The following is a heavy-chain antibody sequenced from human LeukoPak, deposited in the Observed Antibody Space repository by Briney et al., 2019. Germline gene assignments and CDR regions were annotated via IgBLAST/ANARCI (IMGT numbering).Heavy chain of an antibody. V-gene: IGHV4-34*01. CDR2: INHSGST. D-gene: IGHD6-6*01. Sequence: MPSETLSLTCAVYGGSFSGYYWSWIRQPPGKGLEWIGEINHSGSTNYNPSLKSRVTISVDTSKNQFSLKLSSVTAADTAVYYCARRIVLKQLVLSYYYMDVWGKGTTVTVSS. J-gene: IGHJ6*03. CDR1: GGSFSGYY. CDR3: ARRIVLKQLVLSYYYMDV.